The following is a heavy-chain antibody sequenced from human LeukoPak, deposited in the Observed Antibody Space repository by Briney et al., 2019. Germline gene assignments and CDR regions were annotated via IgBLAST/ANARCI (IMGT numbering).Heavy chain of an antibody. CDR3: AREVAPYYDYVWGSYRYYFDY. J-gene: IGHJ4*02. V-gene: IGHV4-34*01. D-gene: IGHD3-16*02. CDR1: GGSFSGYY. Sequence: PSETLSLTCAVYGGSFSGYYWSWIRQPPGKGLEWIGEINHSGSTDYNPSLKSRVTISVDTSKNQFSLKLSSVTAADTAVYYCAREVAPYYDYVWGSYRYYFDYWGQGTLVTVSS. CDR2: INHSGST.